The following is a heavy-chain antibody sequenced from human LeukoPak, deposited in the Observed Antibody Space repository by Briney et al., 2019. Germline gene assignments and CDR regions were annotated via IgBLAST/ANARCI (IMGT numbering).Heavy chain of an antibody. CDR1: GGSISPYY. CDR3: ARDCGGDSYLGAFDI. J-gene: IGHJ3*02. V-gene: IGHV4-59*01. CDR2: IFYNGNT. D-gene: IGHD2-21*02. Sequence: TASETLSLTCTVSGGSISPYYWSWIRQPPGKGLEWIAYIFYNGNTNYNPSLKSRVTISLDTSKKQFSLKVSSVTAADTAVYFCARDCGGDSYLGAFDIWGQGTVVTVSS.